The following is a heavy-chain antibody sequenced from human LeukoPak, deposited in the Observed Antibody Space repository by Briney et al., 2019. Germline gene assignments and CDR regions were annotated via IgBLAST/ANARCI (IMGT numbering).Heavy chain of an antibody. Sequence: PSQTLSLTCAISGDSVSSNSAAWNWITQSPPRGREWLGRTYYRSKWYNDYAVSVKSRITINPDTSKNQFSLQLISVTPEDTAIYYCARIVGGSPDYWGQGTLVTVSS. CDR2: TYYRSKWYN. J-gene: IGHJ4*02. D-gene: IGHD2-15*01. V-gene: IGHV6-1*01. CDR3: ARIVGGSPDY. CDR1: GDSVSSNSAA.